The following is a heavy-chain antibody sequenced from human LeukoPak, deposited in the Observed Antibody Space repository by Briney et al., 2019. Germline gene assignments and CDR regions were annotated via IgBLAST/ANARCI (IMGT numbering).Heavy chain of an antibody. J-gene: IGHJ4*02. CDR3: ARRLGPTDY. Sequence: PSGTLSLTCTVSGGSISSSSYYWGWIRQPPGKGLEWIGSIYYSGSTYYNPSLKSRVTISVDTSKNQFSLKLSSVTAADTAVYYCARRLGPTDYWGQGTLVTVSS. CDR2: IYYSGST. CDR1: GGSISSSSYY. V-gene: IGHV4-39*01. D-gene: IGHD3/OR15-3a*01.